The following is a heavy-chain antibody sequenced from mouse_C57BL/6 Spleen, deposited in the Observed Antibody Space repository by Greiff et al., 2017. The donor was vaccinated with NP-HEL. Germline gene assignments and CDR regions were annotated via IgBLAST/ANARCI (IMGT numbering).Heavy chain of an antibody. V-gene: IGHV1-82*01. CDR2: IYPGDGDT. Sequence: QVQLKESGPELVKPGASVKISCKASGYAFSSSWMNWVKQRPGTGLEWIGRIYPGDGDTNYNGKFKGKATLTADKSSSTAYMQLSSLTSEDSAVYFCASGAGYAMDYWGQGTSVTVSS. CDR3: ASGAGYAMDY. CDR1: GYAFSSSW. J-gene: IGHJ4*01.